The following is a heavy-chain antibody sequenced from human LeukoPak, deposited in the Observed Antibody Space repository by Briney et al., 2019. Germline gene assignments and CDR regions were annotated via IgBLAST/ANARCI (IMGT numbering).Heavy chain of an antibody. Sequence: SETLSLTCSVAGGSLNNYYWSWIRQPAGKGLEWIGRIYSSGSTNYNPSLKSRVTMPVDTSKNQFSLRLNSVAAADTAVYYCARGGRFPDYWGQGTLVTVSS. CDR3: ARGGRFPDY. D-gene: IGHD3-10*01. CDR2: IYSSGST. CDR1: GGSLNNYY. V-gene: IGHV4-4*07. J-gene: IGHJ4*02.